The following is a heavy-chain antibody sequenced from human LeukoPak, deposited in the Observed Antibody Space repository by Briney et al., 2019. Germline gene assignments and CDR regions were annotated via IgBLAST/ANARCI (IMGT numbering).Heavy chain of an antibody. CDR1: GYTFTGYY. Sequence: GASVKVSRKASGYTFTGYYMHWVRQAPGRGLEWMGWINPNSGGTNYAQKFQGRVTMTRDTSISTAYMELSRLRSDDTAVYYCARSPCSSTSCYAHFDYWGQGTLVTVSS. CDR2: INPNSGGT. CDR3: ARSPCSSTSCYAHFDY. J-gene: IGHJ4*02. D-gene: IGHD2-2*01. V-gene: IGHV1-2*02.